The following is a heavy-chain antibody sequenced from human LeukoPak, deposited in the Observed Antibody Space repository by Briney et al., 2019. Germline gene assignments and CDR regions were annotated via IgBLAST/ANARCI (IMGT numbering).Heavy chain of an antibody. CDR1: GFTFSSYA. J-gene: IGHJ4*02. CDR3: AKIAVPRTAAAGIDY. D-gene: IGHD6-13*01. Sequence: GGSLRLSYAASGFTFSSYAMSWVRQAPGKGLEWVSAISGSGGSTYYADSVKGRFTISRDNSKNTLYLQMNSLRAEDTAVYYCAKIAVPRTAAAGIDYWGQGTLVTVSS. CDR2: ISGSGGST. V-gene: IGHV3-23*01.